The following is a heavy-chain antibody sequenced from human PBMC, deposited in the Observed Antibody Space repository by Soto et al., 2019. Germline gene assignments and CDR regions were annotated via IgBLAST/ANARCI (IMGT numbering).Heavy chain of an antibody. D-gene: IGHD2-21*01. J-gene: IGHJ6*02. CDR3: ATEGGRGYYGVMDV. CDR1: GFTFSSYG. CDR2: ISYDGSNK. Sequence: QVQLVESGGGVVQPGRSLRLSCAASGFTFSSYGMHWVRQAPGKGLEWVAVISYDGSNKYYADSVKGRFTISRDNSKKTMYLQMNSLRAEDTAAYYYATEGGRGYYGVMDVWGQGTTVTVSS. V-gene: IGHV3-30*03.